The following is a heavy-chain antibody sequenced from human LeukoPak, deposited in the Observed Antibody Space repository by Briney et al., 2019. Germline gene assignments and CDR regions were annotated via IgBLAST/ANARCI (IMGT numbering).Heavy chain of an antibody. D-gene: IGHD2-21*02. Sequence: PGTSLRLSCAVSGFTFSSFAMSWVRQAPGKGLEWVSVISDSGGTTFYADSVKGRFTISRDNSKNTLYLQMSSLRAEDTAVYYCASDGFDIWGQGTMVTVSS. CDR3: ASDGFDI. CDR2: ISDSGGTT. CDR1: GFTFSSFA. V-gene: IGHV3-23*01. J-gene: IGHJ3*02.